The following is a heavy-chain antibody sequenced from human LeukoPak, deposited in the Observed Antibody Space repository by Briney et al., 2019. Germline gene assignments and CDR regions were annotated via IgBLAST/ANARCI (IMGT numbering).Heavy chain of an antibody. V-gene: IGHV3-30*18. CDR1: GFIFSSYG. CDR3: AKEVNFDWLGPGDF. D-gene: IGHD3-9*01. J-gene: IGHJ4*02. Sequence: GGSLRLSCAASGFIFSSYGMHWVRQAPGKGLEWVAVISYDGSNKYYADSVKGRFTISRDNSKNTLYLQMNSLRAEDTAVYYCAKEVNFDWLGPGDFWGQGTLVTVSS. CDR2: ISYDGSNK.